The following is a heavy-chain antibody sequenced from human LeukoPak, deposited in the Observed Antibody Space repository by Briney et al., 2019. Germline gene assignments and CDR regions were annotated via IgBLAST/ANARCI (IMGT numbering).Heavy chain of an antibody. CDR2: INSDGSST. D-gene: IGHD6-13*01. CDR3: AGAHSSSWYWQSHDWFDP. J-gene: IGHJ5*02. CDR1: GFTFSSYW. V-gene: IGHV3-74*01. Sequence: GGSLRLSCAASGFTFSSYWMPWVRHAPGKGLVWVSRINSDGSSTSYADSVKGRFTISRDNAKNTLYLQMNSLRAEDTAVYYCAGAHSSSWYWQSHDWFDPWGQGTLVTVSS.